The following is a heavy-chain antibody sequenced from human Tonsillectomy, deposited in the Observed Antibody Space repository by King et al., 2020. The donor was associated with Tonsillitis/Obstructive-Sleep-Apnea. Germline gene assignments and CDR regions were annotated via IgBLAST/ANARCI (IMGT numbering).Heavy chain of an antibody. D-gene: IGHD6-13*01. CDR2: ISGSGGST. CDR3: AKDTTSSIAAAGYYGMDV. V-gene: IGHV3-23*04. J-gene: IGHJ6*02. Sequence: VQLVESGGGLVQPGGSLRLSCAASGFTFSSYAMSWVRQAPGKGLEWVSAISGSGGSTYYADSVKGRFTISRDNSKNTLYLQMNSLRAEDTAVYYCAKDTTSSIAAAGYYGMDVWGQGTTVTVSS. CDR1: GFTFSSYA.